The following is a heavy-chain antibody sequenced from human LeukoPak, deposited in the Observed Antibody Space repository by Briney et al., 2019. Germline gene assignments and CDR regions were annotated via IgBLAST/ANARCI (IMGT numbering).Heavy chain of an antibody. D-gene: IGHD4-17*01. V-gene: IGHV3-23*01. CDR1: GFTFSSYA. Sequence: PGGSLRLSCAASGFTFSSYAMSWVRQAPGKGLEWVSAISGSGGSTYYADSVKGRFTISRDNSKNTLYLQMNSLRAEDTAVYYCAKDPGFYYGDYGAYFDYWGQGTLVTVSS. CDR3: AKDPGFYYGDYGAYFDY. J-gene: IGHJ4*02. CDR2: ISGSGGST.